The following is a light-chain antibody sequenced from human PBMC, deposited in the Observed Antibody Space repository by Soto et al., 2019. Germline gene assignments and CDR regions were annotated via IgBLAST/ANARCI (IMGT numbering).Light chain of an antibody. CDR1: SSDVDGYNY. V-gene: IGLV2-14*01. Sequence: QSALTQPASVSGSPGQSITISCTGTSSDVDGYNYVSWYQQHPGKAPKLMIYDVSNRPSGVSNRFSGSKSGNTASLTISGLQAEDEADYYCSSYTSSSTLEVVFGGGTQLTVL. CDR2: DVS. CDR3: SSYTSSSTLEVV. J-gene: IGLJ2*01.